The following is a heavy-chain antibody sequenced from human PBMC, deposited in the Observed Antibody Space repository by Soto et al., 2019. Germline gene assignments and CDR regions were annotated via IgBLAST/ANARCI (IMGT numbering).Heavy chain of an antibody. Sequence: PSETLSLTCTVSGGSISSSSYYWGWIRQPPGKGLEWIGSIYYSGSTYYNPSLKSRVTISVDTSKNQFSLKLSSVTAADTAVYYCAREGSDGLLGWFDPWGQGTLVTVSS. CDR1: GGSISSSSYY. D-gene: IGHD1-26*01. J-gene: IGHJ5*02. V-gene: IGHV4-39*07. CDR3: AREGSDGLLGWFDP. CDR2: IYYSGST.